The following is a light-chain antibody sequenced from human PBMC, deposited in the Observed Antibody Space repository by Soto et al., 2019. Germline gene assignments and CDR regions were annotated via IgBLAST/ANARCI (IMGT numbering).Light chain of an antibody. Sequence: QSVLTQPPSSSGPPGQRGTISCSGSSSNIGSNTVNWYQQLPGTAPKLLIYSNNQRPSGVPDRFSGSKSGTSASLAISGLQSEDESDYYCAAWDDSLNGYVFGTGTKLTVL. CDR3: AAWDDSLNGYV. CDR1: SSNIGSNT. CDR2: SNN. J-gene: IGLJ1*01. V-gene: IGLV1-44*01.